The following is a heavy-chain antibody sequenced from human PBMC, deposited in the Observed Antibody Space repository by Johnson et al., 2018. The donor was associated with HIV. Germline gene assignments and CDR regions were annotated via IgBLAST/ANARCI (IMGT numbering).Heavy chain of an antibody. CDR2: MTYDGSTQ. Sequence: QMQLVESGGGVVQPGMSLRVSCAASGFTFSSYAMHWVRQAPGRGLEWVAVMTYDGSTQYYADSVTGRFTISRDNSKNTLYLQMNSLRAEDTAVYYCAMDRCWELLWGAFDIWGQGTMVTVSS. J-gene: IGHJ3*02. CDR1: GFTFSSYA. CDR3: AMDRCWELLWGAFDI. V-gene: IGHV3-30*04. D-gene: IGHD1-26*01.